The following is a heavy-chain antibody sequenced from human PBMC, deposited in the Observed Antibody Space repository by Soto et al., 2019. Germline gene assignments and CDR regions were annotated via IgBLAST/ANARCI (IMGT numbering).Heavy chain of an antibody. V-gene: IGHV3-23*01. Sequence: AGGSLRLSCAASGFTFSSYAMSWVRQAPGKGLEWVSAISGSGGSTYYADSVKGRFTISRDNSKNTLYLQMNSLRAEDTAVYYCSVMVGEMATMPFDYWGQGTLVTVSS. CDR1: GFTFSSYA. CDR3: SVMVGEMATMPFDY. J-gene: IGHJ4*02. D-gene: IGHD1-26*01. CDR2: ISGSGGST.